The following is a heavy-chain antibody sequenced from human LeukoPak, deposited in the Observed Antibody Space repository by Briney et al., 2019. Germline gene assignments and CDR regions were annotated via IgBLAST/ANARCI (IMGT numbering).Heavy chain of an antibody. D-gene: IGHD3-9*01. V-gene: IGHV4-59*01. CDR1: GGSISYYY. CDR2: IYYTGST. J-gene: IGHJ5*02. Sequence: PSETLSLTCTVSGGSISYYYWTWIRQSPGKGLEWIGQIYYTGSTYYNPSLKRRVTISVDTSRNQFSLNLTSVTAADTAVYHCARGGTYNDILSFDPWGQGTLVNVSS. CDR3: ARGGTYNDILSFDP.